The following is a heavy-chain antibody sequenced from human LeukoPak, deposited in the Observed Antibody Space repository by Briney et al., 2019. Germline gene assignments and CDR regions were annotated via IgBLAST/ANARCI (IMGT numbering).Heavy chain of an antibody. Sequence: ASVKVSCKASGYTFTSYVMNWVRQAPGQGLEWMGWINTNTGNPTYAQGFTGRFVFSLDTSVSTAYLQISSLKAEDTAVYYCARGRRATISSWFDPWGQGTLVTVSS. V-gene: IGHV7-4-1*02. CDR1: GYTFTSYV. D-gene: IGHD5-12*01. CDR3: ARGRRATISSWFDP. J-gene: IGHJ5*02. CDR2: INTNTGNP.